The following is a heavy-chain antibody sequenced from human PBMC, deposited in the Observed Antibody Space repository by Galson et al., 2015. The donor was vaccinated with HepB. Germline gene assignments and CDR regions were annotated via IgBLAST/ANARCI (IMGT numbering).Heavy chain of an antibody. V-gene: IGHV3-7*03. J-gene: IGHJ4*02. CDR3: AREYCSSTSCWFDY. CDR1: GFTFSSYW. D-gene: IGHD2-2*01. Sequence: SLRLSCAASGFTFSSYWMSWVRQAPGKGLEWVANIKQDGSEKYYVDSVKGRFTISRDNAKNSLYLQMNSLRAEDTAVYYCAREYCSSTSCWFDYWGQGTLVTVSS. CDR2: IKQDGSEK.